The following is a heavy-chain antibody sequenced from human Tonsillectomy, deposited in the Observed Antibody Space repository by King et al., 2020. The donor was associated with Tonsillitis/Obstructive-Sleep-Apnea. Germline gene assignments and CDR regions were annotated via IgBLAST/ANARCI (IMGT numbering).Heavy chain of an antibody. CDR3: ARGYYYDSSGYYNPYFDY. D-gene: IGHD3-22*01. CDR2: IIPILGIA. Sequence: QLVQSGAEVKKPGSSVKVSSKASGGTFSSYAISWVRQAPGQGLEWMGRIIPILGIANYAQKFQGRVTITADKSTSTAYMELSSLRSEDTAVYYCARGYYYDSSGYYNPYFDYWGQGTLVTVSS. J-gene: IGHJ4*02. V-gene: IGHV1-69*04. CDR1: GGTFSSYA.